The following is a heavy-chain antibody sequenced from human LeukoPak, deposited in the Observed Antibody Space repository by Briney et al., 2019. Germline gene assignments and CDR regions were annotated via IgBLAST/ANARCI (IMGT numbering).Heavy chain of an antibody. CDR2: ISWNSGTI. V-gene: IGHV3-9*01. CDR3: AKALYSYGLDY. J-gene: IGHJ4*02. CDR1: GFTFDDYA. Sequence: GGSLRLSCAASGFTFDDYAMHWVRQAPGEGLEWVSGISWNSGTIGYADSVKGRFTISRDNAKNSLYLQMNSLRAEDTALYYCAKALYSYGLDYWGQGTLVTVSS. D-gene: IGHD5-18*01.